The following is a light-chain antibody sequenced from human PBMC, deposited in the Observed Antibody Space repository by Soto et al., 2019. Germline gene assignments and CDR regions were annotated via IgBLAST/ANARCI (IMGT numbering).Light chain of an antibody. J-gene: IGLJ1*01. Sequence: QSVLTQPASVSGSPGQSITISCTGTSSDVGGYNYVSWYQQHPGKAPKLMIYEVSNRPSGVSNRFSGSKSGNTASLTISGLQAEDEADYYCSSYSSISTLSVFGTGSKVTVL. CDR2: EVS. CDR3: SSYSSISTLSV. CDR1: SSDVGGYNY. V-gene: IGLV2-14*01.